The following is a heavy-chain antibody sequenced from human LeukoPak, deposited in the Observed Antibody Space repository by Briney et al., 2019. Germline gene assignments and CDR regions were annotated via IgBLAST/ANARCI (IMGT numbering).Heavy chain of an antibody. D-gene: IGHD3-10*01. CDR3: ARVGSGSYWSAFDI. J-gene: IGHJ3*02. V-gene: IGHV1-18*01. CDR1: GYTFTSYG. Sequence: ASVTVSCKASGYTFTSYGISWVRQAPGQGLEWMGWISAYNGNTNYAQKLQGRVTMTTDTSTSTAYMELRSLRSDDTAVYYCARVGSGSYWSAFDIWGQGTMVTVSS. CDR2: ISAYNGNT.